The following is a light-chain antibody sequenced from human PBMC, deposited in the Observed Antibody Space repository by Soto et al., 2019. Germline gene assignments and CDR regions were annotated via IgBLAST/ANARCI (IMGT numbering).Light chain of an antibody. J-gene: IGKJ2*02. Sequence: DIQLPQSPSFLSASVGERVTITCRASQGISSYLAWYQQKPVKAPKLLIHAASTLQRGVPSRFSGSRSGTEFTLSISSLQPEDSGTYSCQQLNSYPCTFGQGTKLEIK. CDR3: QQLNSYPCT. CDR1: QGISSY. V-gene: IGKV1-9*01. CDR2: AAS.